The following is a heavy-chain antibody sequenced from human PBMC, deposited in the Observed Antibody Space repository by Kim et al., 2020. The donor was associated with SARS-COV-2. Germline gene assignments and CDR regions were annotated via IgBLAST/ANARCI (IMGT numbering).Heavy chain of an antibody. CDR3: ARVPGRGTYGDYETSNY. D-gene: IGHD4-17*01. CDR1: GYTFTSYA. Sequence: ASVKVSCKASGYTFTSYAMNWVRQAPGQGLEWMGWINTNTGNPTYAQGFTGRFVFSLDTSVSTAYLQISSLKAEDTAVYYCARVPGRGTYGDYETSNYWGQGTLVTVSS. CDR2: INTNTGNP. V-gene: IGHV7-4-1*02. J-gene: IGHJ4*02.